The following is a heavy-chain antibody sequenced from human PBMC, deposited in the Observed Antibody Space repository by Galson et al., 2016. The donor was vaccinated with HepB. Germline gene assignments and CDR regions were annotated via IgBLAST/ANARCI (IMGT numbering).Heavy chain of an antibody. CDR1: GFSFSLYD. CDR3: VRGKSLWTTPWNYGLDV. D-gene: IGHD4-17*01. J-gene: IGHJ6*04. V-gene: IGHV3-13*01. Sequence: SLRLSCAASGFSFSLYDMHWVRQVTGKGLEWVSAIGTAPGDTNYLDSVKGRFTISRETADNSLYLQINSLRPGDTAVYYCVRGKSLWTTPWNYGLDVWGKGTTVTVSS. CDR2: IGTAPGDT.